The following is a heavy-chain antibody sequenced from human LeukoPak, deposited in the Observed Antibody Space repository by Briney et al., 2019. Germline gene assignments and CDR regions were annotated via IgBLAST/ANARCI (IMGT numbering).Heavy chain of an antibody. CDR1: GFTFSSYA. D-gene: IGHD3-22*01. CDR3: AKDAAGYYYDSSGYYSFDY. J-gene: IGHJ4*02. V-gene: IGHV3-23*01. Sequence: GGSLRLSCAASGFTFSSYAMSWVRQAPGKGLEWVSTISGSGGSTYYADSVKGRFTISRDNSKNTLYLQMNSLRAEDTAVYYCAKDAAGYYYDSSGYYSFDYWGQGTLVTVSS. CDR2: ISGSGGST.